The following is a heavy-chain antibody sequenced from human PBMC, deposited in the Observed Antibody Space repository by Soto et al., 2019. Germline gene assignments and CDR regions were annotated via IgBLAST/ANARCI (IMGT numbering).Heavy chain of an antibody. D-gene: IGHD6-6*01. CDR2: IYWDDDK. J-gene: IGHJ3*02. Sequence: QTTLKESGPTLVKPTQTLTLTCTFSGFSLSTSGVGVGWIRQPPGKALEWLALIYWDDDKRYSPSLKSRLTITKDTSKNQVVLTMTNMDPVDTATYYCAHLTIAARLGAFDIWGQGTMVTVSS. V-gene: IGHV2-5*02. CDR3: AHLTIAARLGAFDI. CDR1: GFSLSTSGVG.